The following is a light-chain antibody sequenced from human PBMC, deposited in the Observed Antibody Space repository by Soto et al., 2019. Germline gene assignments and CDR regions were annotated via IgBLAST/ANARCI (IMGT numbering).Light chain of an antibody. V-gene: IGKV3-15*01. CDR1: QSVSNN. CDR3: QQFNKWPRT. J-gene: IGKJ1*01. CDR2: GSS. Sequence: EIVMTQSPATLSVSLGERATLSCRASQSVSNNLAWYQQKPGQAPRLLIYGSSTRATGIPARFSASGSGTEFTLTISSLQSEDFAVYYCQQFNKWPRTVGQGTKVEIK.